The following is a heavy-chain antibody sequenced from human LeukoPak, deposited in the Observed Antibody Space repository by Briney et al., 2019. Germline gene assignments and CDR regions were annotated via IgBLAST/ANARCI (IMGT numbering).Heavy chain of an antibody. CDR2: IIPILGIA. CDR3: ARDQLEPYSSSWYLLY. V-gene: IGHV1-69*04. CDR1: GGTFSSYA. J-gene: IGHJ4*02. D-gene: IGHD6-13*01. Sequence: SVKVSCKASGGTFSSYAISWVRQAPGQGLEWMGRIIPILGIANHAQKFQGRVTITADKSTSTAYMELSSLRSEDTAVYYCARDQLEPYSSSWYLLYWGQGTLVTVSS.